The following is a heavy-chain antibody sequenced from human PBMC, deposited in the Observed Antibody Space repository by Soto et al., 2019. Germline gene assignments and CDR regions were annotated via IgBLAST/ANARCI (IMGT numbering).Heavy chain of an antibody. V-gene: IGHV1-69*02. CDR1: GGTFSSYT. J-gene: IGHJ6*02. CDR3: ARIRYGGNSRYYYYGMDV. CDR2: IIPILGIA. D-gene: IGHD2-21*02. Sequence: SVKVSCKASGGTFSSYTISWVRQAPGQGLEWMGRIIPILGIANYAQKFQGRVTITADKSTSTAYMELSSLRSEDTAVYYCARIRYGGNSRYYYYGMDVWGQGTTVTVSS.